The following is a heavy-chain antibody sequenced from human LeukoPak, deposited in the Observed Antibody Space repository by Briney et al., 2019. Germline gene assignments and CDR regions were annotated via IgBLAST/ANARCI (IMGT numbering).Heavy chain of an antibody. Sequence: GASVKVSCKSSGGTFSSYAISWVRQAPGQGLEWMGGIIPIFGTANYAQKFQGRVTITTDEYTSTAYMELSSLRSEDTAVYYCARCLLDTAMVNFWFDPWGQGTLVTVSS. D-gene: IGHD5-18*01. CDR3: ARCLLDTAMVNFWFDP. V-gene: IGHV1-69*05. CDR2: IIPIFGTA. CDR1: GGTFSSYA. J-gene: IGHJ5*02.